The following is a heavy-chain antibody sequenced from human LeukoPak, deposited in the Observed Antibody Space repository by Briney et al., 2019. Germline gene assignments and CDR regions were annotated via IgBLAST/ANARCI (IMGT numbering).Heavy chain of an antibody. V-gene: IGHV3-23*01. Sequence: PGGCLRLSCAASGFTFSSYAMSWVRQAPGKGLEWVSTISGSGGNTYYADSVKGRFTISRDNSENTLYLQMNSLRAEDTAVYYCAKMLKGSKTIDFWGQGTLVTVSS. CDR1: GFTFSSYA. CDR2: ISGSGGNT. J-gene: IGHJ4*02. CDR3: AKMLKGSKTIDF. D-gene: IGHD1-7*01.